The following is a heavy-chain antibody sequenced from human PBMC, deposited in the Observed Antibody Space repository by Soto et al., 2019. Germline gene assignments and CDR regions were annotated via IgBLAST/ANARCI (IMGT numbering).Heavy chain of an antibody. CDR3: AKDQRTVAGPEDWFDP. D-gene: IGHD6-19*01. J-gene: IGHJ5*02. V-gene: IGHV3-23*01. CDR2: ISGSGSSS. CDR1: GFSFYNYA. Sequence: PGGSLRLSCAASGFSFYNYAMNWVRQAPGKGLEWVSGISGSGSSSYYADSVKGRFTVSRDNSKNTLYLQMNSLRAEDTAVYFCAKDQRTVAGPEDWFDPWGQGTMVTVSS.